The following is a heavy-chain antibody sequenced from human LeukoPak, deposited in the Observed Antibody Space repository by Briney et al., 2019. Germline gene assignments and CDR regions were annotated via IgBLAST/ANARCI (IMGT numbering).Heavy chain of an antibody. V-gene: IGHV4-59*11. CDR1: GGSITSHY. CDR3: AREGGIWFGELPYFDY. Sequence: SETLSLTCTVSGGSITSHYWSWIRQPPGKGLEWIGYMYYTGSTNYNPSLKSRVTISVDTSKNQFSLKLSSVTAADTAVYYCAREGGIWFGELPYFDYWGQGTRVTVSS. J-gene: IGHJ4*02. CDR2: MYYTGST. D-gene: IGHD3-10*01.